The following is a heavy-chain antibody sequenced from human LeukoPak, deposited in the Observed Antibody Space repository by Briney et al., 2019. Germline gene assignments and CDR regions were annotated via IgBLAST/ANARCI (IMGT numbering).Heavy chain of an antibody. D-gene: IGHD6-13*01. CDR3: ARTQQQLVLE. V-gene: IGHV4-31*02. Sequence: XXGLEWIGYIYYSGSTYDNPSLKSRVTISVDTSKNQFSLKLSSVTAADTAVYYCARTQQQLVLEWGXXT. J-gene: IGHJ4*02. CDR2: IYYSGST.